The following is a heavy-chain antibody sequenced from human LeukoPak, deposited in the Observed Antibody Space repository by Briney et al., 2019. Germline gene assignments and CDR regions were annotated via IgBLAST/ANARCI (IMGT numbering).Heavy chain of an antibody. J-gene: IGHJ3*02. V-gene: IGHV1-69*04. CDR2: IIPILGIA. CDR3: ARNPNTMIVVDSAFDI. CDR1: GGTFSSYA. Sequence: TVKVSCKASGGTFSSYAISWVRQAPGQGLEWMGRIIPILGIANYAQKFQGRVTITADKSTSTAYMELSSLRSEDTAVYYCARNPNTMIVVDSAFDIWGQGTMVSVSS. D-gene: IGHD3-22*01.